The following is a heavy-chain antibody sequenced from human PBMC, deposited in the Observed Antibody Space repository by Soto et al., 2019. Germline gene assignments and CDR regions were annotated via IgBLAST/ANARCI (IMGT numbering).Heavy chain of an antibody. CDR2: INHSGST. J-gene: IGHJ3*02. D-gene: IGHD6-13*01. CDR3: ARVDSRYSSSWYGVFGAFDI. CDR1: GGSFSGYY. Sequence: QVQLQQWGAGLLKPSETLSLTCAVYGGSFSGYYWSWIRQPPGKGLEWIGEINHSGSTNYNPSLKSRVTISVDTSKNQFSLKLSSVTAADTAVYYCARVDSRYSSSWYGVFGAFDIWGQGTMVTVSS. V-gene: IGHV4-34*01.